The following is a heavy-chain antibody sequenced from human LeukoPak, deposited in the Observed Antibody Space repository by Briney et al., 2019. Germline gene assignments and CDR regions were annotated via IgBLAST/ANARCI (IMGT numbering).Heavy chain of an antibody. CDR1: GFTFSDYY. CDR3: ASSLAYCGGDCYAHY. V-gene: IGHV3-11*01. J-gene: IGHJ4*02. Sequence: GSLRLSCAASGFTFSDYYMSWIRQAPGKGLEWVSYISSSGSTIYYADSVKGRFTISRDNAKNSLYLQMNSLRAEDTAVYYCASSLAYCGGDCYAHYWGQGTLVTVSS. D-gene: IGHD2-21*02. CDR2: ISSSGSTI.